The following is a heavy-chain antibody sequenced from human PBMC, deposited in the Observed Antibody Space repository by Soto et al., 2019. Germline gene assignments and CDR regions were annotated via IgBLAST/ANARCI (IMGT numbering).Heavy chain of an antibody. CDR1: GFTFTSSA. V-gene: IGHV1-58*02. CDR3: AAVGDTAMVTSDY. Sequence: SVKVSCKASGFTFTSSAMQWVRQARGQRLEWIGWIVVGSGNTNYAQKFQERVTITRDMSTSTAYMELSSLRSEDTAVYYCAAVGDTAMVTSDYWGQGTLVTVSS. CDR2: IVVGSGNT. J-gene: IGHJ4*02. D-gene: IGHD5-18*01.